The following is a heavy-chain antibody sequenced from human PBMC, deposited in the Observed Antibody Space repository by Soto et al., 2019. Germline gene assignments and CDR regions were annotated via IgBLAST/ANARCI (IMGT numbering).Heavy chain of an antibody. Sequence: GSLRLSCSASGFTFGDYAVTWVRQAPGKGLEWLGLIRSKVNGATTEYAASVRGRFAISRDDSRSIAYLQINSLKTEDTAVYYCSSHHTGIAAAANGHSDYWGKGTLVTVSS. V-gene: IGHV3-49*04. J-gene: IGHJ4*02. CDR2: IRSKVNGATT. CDR1: GFTFGDYA. CDR3: SSHHTGIAAAANGHSDY. D-gene: IGHD6-13*01.